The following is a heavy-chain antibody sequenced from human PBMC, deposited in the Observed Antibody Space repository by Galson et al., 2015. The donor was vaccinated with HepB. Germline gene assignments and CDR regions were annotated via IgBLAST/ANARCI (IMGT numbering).Heavy chain of an antibody. D-gene: IGHD3-9*01. CDR3: ARAPHYDILTGYYTNWFDP. V-gene: IGHV3-21*01. J-gene: IGHJ5*02. CDR2: ISSSSSYI. Sequence: SLRLSCAASGFTFSSYSMNWVRQAPGKGLEWVSSISSSSSYIYYADSVKGRFTISRDNAKNSLYLQMNSLRAEDTAVYYCARAPHYDILTGYYTNWFDPWGQGTLVTVSS. CDR1: GFTFSSYS.